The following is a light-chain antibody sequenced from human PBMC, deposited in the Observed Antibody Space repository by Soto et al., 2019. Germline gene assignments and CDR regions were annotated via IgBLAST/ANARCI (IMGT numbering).Light chain of an antibody. Sequence: EIVLTQSPATLSLSPGERATLPCRASQSVSRYLAWYQQKPGQAPRLLISDTSNRATGIPARFSGSGSGTDFTLTISSLEPEDFAVYYCQQFNNYPLTFGGGTKVDI. CDR2: DTS. J-gene: IGKJ4*01. V-gene: IGKV3-11*01. CDR3: QQFNNYPLT. CDR1: QSVSRY.